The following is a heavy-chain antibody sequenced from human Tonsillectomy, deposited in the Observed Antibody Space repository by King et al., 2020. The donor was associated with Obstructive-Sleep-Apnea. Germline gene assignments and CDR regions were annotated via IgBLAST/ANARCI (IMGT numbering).Heavy chain of an antibody. D-gene: IGHD3-10*01. Sequence: QLQESGPGLVKPSETLSLTCTVSGGSISSSNYYWGWIRQPPGKGLEWIGNIYYSGNTYYSPSLKSRVTISVDTSKNQFSLKLSSVTAADTAVYYCARLDYYGSGSYSWFDPWGQGTLVTVSS. V-gene: IGHV4-39*01. CDR1: GGSISSSNYY. J-gene: IGHJ5*02. CDR2: IYYSGNT. CDR3: ARLDYYGSGSYSWFDP.